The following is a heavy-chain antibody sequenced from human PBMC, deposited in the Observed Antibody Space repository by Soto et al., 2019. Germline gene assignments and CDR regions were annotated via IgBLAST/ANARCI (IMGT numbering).Heavy chain of an antibody. CDR2: IYYSGST. Sequence: QVQLQESGPGLVKPSETLSLTCTVSGGSISSYYWSWIRQPPGKGLEWIGYIYYSGSTNYNPSLKIRVTRSGDTSKNQFSLKLSSVTAADTAVYYCARDLGGRYYYDSSNGMDVWGQGTTVTVSS. CDR1: GGSISSYY. D-gene: IGHD3-22*01. J-gene: IGHJ6*02. CDR3: ARDLGGRYYYDSSNGMDV. V-gene: IGHV4-59*01.